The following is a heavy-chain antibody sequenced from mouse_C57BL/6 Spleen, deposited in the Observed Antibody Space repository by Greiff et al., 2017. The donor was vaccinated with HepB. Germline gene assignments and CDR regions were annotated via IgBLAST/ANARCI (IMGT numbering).Heavy chain of an antibody. D-gene: IGHD1-1*01. CDR2: FYPGSGSI. CDR1: GYTFTEYT. CDR3: ARHEVPYYYGSSYYYFDY. V-gene: IGHV1-62-2*01. J-gene: IGHJ2*01. Sequence: QVQLQQSGAELVKPGASVKLSCKASGYTFTEYTIHWVKQRSGQGLEWIGWFYPGSGSIKYNEKFKDKATLTADKSSSTVYMELSRLTSEDSAVYFCARHEVPYYYGSSYYYFDYWGQGTTLTVSS.